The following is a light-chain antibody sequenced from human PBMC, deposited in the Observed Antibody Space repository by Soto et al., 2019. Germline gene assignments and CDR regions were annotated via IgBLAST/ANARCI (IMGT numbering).Light chain of an antibody. Sequence: QAVVTQPPSASGTPGQGVTISCSGSSSTIGSNFVVWYQQLPGTAPKLLIYGNDRRPSGVPDRFSGSKSGTSASLAITGLQSEDEADYYCAAWDDTLNGWVFGGGTKLTVL. CDR1: SSTIGSNF. J-gene: IGLJ3*02. CDR3: AAWDDTLNGWV. V-gene: IGLV1-44*01. CDR2: GND.